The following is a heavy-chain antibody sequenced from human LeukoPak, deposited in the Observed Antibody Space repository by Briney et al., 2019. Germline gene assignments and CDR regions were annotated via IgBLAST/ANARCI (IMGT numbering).Heavy chain of an antibody. CDR1: GGSISSYY. V-gene: IGHV4-4*07. J-gene: IGHJ4*02. D-gene: IGHD2-15*01. CDR2: IYTSGST. Sequence: ETLSLTCTVSGGSISSYYWSWIRQPAGKGLEWIGRIYTSGSTNYNPSLKSRVTMSVDTSKNQFSLKLSSVTAADTAVYYCARDYCSGGSCKIDYWGQGTLVTVSS. CDR3: ARDYCSGGSCKIDY.